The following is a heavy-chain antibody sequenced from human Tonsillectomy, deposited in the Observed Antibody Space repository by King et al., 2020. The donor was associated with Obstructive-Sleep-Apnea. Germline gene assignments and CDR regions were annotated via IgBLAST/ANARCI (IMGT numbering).Heavy chain of an antibody. Sequence: VQLVESGGGFFQPGGSLRLSCGASAFPFSRFWMNCVRPAPGKGLGWEANSKQDGSVQHYVESVKGRFTNSRDNAKNSLFLQMDSLRAEDTAVYYWARTKAPRGGESYYYYGMDVWGQGTTVTVSS. CDR2: SKQDGSVQ. J-gene: IGHJ6*02. CDR1: AFPFSRFW. V-gene: IGHV3-7*01. CDR3: ARTKAPRGGESYYYYGMDV. D-gene: IGHD3-16*01.